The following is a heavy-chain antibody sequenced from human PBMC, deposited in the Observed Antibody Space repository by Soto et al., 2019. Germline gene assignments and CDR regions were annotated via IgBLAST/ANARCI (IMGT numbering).Heavy chain of an antibody. J-gene: IGHJ6*02. CDR2: IIPIFGTA. Sequence: QVQLVQSGAEVKKPGSSVKVSCKASGGTFSSYAISWVRQAPGQGLEGMGGIIPIFGTANYAQKFQGRVTITADESTSTAYMELSSLRSEDTAVYYCASSSSLAGYYGMDVWGQGTTVTVSS. D-gene: IGHD6-6*01. CDR1: GGTFSSYA. V-gene: IGHV1-69*01. CDR3: ASSSSLAGYYGMDV.